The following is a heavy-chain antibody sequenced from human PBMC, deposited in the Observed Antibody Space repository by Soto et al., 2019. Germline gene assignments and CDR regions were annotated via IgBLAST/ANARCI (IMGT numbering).Heavy chain of an antibody. Sequence: SETLSLTCTVSGGSISSYYWSWIRQPPGKGLEWIGYIYYSGSTNYNPSLKSRVTISVDTSKNQFSLKLSSVTAADTAVYYCARYASIAARNNWFDPWGQGTLVTVSS. V-gene: IGHV4-59*01. CDR1: GGSISSYY. CDR2: IYYSGST. D-gene: IGHD6-6*01. J-gene: IGHJ5*02. CDR3: ARYASIAARNNWFDP.